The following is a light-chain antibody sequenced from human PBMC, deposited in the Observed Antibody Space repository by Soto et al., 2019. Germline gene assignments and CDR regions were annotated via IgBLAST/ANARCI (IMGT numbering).Light chain of an antibody. V-gene: IGKV1-39*01. CDR3: QQSYSTPLT. J-gene: IGKJ4*01. CDR1: QSISSY. CDR2: AAS. Sequence: IQMTQSPSSLSASVGDRFTITCLASQSISSYLNWYQQKPGKAPKLLIYAASSLQSGVPSRFSGSGSGTDFTLTISSLQPEDFATYYCQQSYSTPLTFGGGTKVDI.